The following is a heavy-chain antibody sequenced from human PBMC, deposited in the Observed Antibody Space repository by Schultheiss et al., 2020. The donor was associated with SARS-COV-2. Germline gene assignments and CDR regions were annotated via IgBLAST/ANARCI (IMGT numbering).Heavy chain of an antibody. CDR3: ARHYDFWAGGAFDI. CDR2: IYYSGST. D-gene: IGHD3-3*01. Sequence: SETLSLTCTVSGGSISSSSYYWGWIRQPPGKGLEWIGYIYYSGSTNYNPSLKSRVTISVDTSKNQFSLKLSSVTAADTAVYYCARHYDFWAGGAFDIWGQGTMVTVSS. J-gene: IGHJ3*02. CDR1: GGSISSSSYY. V-gene: IGHV4-39*01.